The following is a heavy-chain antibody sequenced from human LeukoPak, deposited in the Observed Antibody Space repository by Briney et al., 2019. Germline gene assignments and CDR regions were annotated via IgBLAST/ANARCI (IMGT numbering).Heavy chain of an antibody. CDR2: ISGSGGST. D-gene: IGHD4-17*01. Sequence: GSLRLSCAASGFTFSSYAMSWVRQAPGKGREWVSAISGSGGSTYYADSVKGRFTISRDNSKNTLYLQMNSLRAEDTAVYYCAKGITKTYGDYYFDYWGQGTLVTVSS. CDR1: GFTFSSYA. V-gene: IGHV3-23*01. J-gene: IGHJ4*02. CDR3: AKGITKTYGDYYFDY.